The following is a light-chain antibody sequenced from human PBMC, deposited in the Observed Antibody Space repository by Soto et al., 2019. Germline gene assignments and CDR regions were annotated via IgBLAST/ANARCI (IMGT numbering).Light chain of an antibody. J-gene: IGLJ2*01. CDR3: AACDDSLNGVE. CDR2: SNN. V-gene: IGLV1-44*01. CDR1: SSNIGSNT. Sequence: QSALTQPPSASGTPGQRVTISCSGSSSNIGSNTVHWYQQPPGTAPKLLIYSNNQRPSGVPDRFSGSKSGTSAALAISGLQSEDEADYYCAACDDSLNGVEFGGGTKLTVL.